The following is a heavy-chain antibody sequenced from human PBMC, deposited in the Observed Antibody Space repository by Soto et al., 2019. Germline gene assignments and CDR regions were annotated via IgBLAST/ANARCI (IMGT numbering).Heavy chain of an antibody. J-gene: IGHJ6*02. Sequence: QVQLVQSGAEVKKPGASVKVSCKASGYTFTSYYMHWVRHAPGLGREWMGVINLSSDRTTYAQKFQGRVTMTRDTSTSTVYMEMSRLTSEDTAIYYCAREGPIGDYSGMDVWGQGTTVTVS. CDR3: AREGPIGDYSGMDV. CDR2: INLSSDRT. V-gene: IGHV1-46*01. CDR1: GYTFTSYY. D-gene: IGHD2-15*01.